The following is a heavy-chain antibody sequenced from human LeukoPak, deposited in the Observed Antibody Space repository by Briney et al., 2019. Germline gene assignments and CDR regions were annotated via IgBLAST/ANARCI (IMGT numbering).Heavy chain of an antibody. CDR1: GGTFSSYA. Sequence: GASVKVSCKASGGTFSSYAISWVRQAPGQGLEWMGGIIPIFGTANYAQKFQGRVTITADESTSTAYMELSSLRSEDTAVYYRARDKGAGSYQRGYAFDIWGQGTMVTVSS. D-gene: IGHD1-26*01. V-gene: IGHV1-69*13. CDR3: ARDKGAGSYQRGYAFDI. CDR2: IIPIFGTA. J-gene: IGHJ3*02.